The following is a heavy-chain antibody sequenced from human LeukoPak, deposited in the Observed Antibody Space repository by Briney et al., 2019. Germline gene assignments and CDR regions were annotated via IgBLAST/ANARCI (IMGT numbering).Heavy chain of an antibody. V-gene: IGHV1-18*01. CDR3: ARDRDYGDYNTQDLFVY. CDR1: GYTFTSYA. D-gene: IGHD4-17*01. Sequence: ASVKVSCKASGYTFTSYAMNWVRQAPGQGLEWMGWISAYNGNTNYAQKFQGRVTMTTDTSTSTAYMELRSLRSDDTAVYYCARDRDYGDYNTQDLFVYWGQGTLVTVSS. J-gene: IGHJ4*02. CDR2: ISAYNGNT.